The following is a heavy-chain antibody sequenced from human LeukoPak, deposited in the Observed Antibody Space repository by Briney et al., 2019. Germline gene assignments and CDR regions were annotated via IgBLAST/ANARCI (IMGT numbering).Heavy chain of an antibody. CDR1: GFTLSTYS. V-gene: IGHV3-21*01. CDR3: ARDPLGYCSGGSCDWFDP. Sequence: GRSLILSCEASGFTLSTYSMKWIRQAPGKRLDWVSSISIRSTYIYHAGSVEGRSTSSRDKAKNSLYLQMNSLRAEDTAVYYCARDPLGYCSGGSCDWFDPWGQGTLVTVSS. CDR2: ISIRSTYI. J-gene: IGHJ5*02. D-gene: IGHD2-15*01.